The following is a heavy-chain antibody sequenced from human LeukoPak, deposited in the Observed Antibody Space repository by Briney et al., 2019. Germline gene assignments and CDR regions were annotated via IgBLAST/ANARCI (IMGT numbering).Heavy chain of an antibody. CDR2: IFPGDSDT. CDR1: GYKFVDYW. Sequence: GESLKISCKGSGYKFVDYWIGWVRQMPGKGPEWMGIIFPGDSDTKYNPSFQGQVTISADKSISTAYLQWSSLKASDTAMYYCARRGDGYNPLRWGQGTLVTVSS. D-gene: IGHD5-24*01. J-gene: IGHJ4*02. V-gene: IGHV5-51*01. CDR3: ARRGDGYNPLR.